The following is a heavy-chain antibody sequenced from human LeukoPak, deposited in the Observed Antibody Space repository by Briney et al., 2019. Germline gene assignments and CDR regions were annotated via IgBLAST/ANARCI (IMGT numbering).Heavy chain of an antibody. V-gene: IGHV3-48*03. CDR2: ISSSGSTI. CDR1: GFTFSGYE. D-gene: IGHD4-17*01. Sequence: GGSLRLSGAASGFTFSGYEMNWVRQAPGKGLEGVSYISSSGSTIYYADSVNGRFTISSDNAKNSLYLQMNSLRAEDTSVYYCARDTNGDGWFDPWGQGTLVTVSS. CDR3: ARDTNGDGWFDP. J-gene: IGHJ5*02.